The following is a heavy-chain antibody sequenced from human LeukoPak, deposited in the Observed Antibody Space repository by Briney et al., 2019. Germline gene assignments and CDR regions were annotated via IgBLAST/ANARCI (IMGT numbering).Heavy chain of an antibody. CDR1: GFTFSDYY. CDR2: ISSSGSTI. Sequence: GGSLRLSCAASGFTFSDYYMSWIRQAPGKGLEWVSYISSSGSTIYYADSVKGRFTISRDNAKNSLYLQMNSLRAEDTAVYYCARDMRVGGPCSSTSCVPAYYYGMDVWGQGTTVTVSS. V-gene: IGHV3-11*01. CDR3: ARDMRVGGPCSSTSCVPAYYYGMDV. D-gene: IGHD2-2*01. J-gene: IGHJ6*02.